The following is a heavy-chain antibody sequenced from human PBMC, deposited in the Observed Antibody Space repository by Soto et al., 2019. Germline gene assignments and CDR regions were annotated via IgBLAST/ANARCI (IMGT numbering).Heavy chain of an antibody. D-gene: IGHD3-10*01. V-gene: IGHV4-59*08. J-gene: IGHJ6*02. CDR2: VHHSWGS. Sequence: QVQLQESGPGLVKPSETLSLSCTVSGGSISSYYWSWFRQSPGKRMERIGTVHHSWGSSYNPSLQSRVAISVDTAKSQFSLEVTSVTATDTAVYYCARQGFGPLHGLVDVWGQGTTVTVSS. CDR3: ARQGFGPLHGLVDV. CDR1: GGSISSYY.